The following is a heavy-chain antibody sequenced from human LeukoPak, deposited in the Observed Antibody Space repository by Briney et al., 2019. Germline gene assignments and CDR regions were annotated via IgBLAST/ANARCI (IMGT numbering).Heavy chain of an antibody. CDR1: GYTFTSYA. V-gene: IGHV1-69*13. D-gene: IGHD2-2*01. CDR3: ALQAGYCSSTSCPGDY. J-gene: IGHJ4*02. Sequence: GASVKVSCKASGYTFTSYAISWVRQAPGQGLEWMGGIIPIFGTANYAQKFQGRVTITADESTSTAYMELSSLRSEDTAVYYCALQAGYCSSTSCPGDYWGQGTLVTVSS. CDR2: IIPIFGTA.